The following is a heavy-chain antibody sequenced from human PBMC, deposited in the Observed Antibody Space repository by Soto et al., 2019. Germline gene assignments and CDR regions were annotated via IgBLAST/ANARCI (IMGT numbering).Heavy chain of an antibody. V-gene: IGHV4-39*01. CDR3: SRHGIGARPGFYDYYCMDV. Sequence: QLQLQESGPGLVKPSETLFLTCTVSCGSISSSSYYWGWIRQPPGKGLEWIGGIYYSGSTYYNPCPKNRVTRSLDTYKNHISLKLSSVTPADTAVYYCSRHGIGARPGFYDYYCMDVWGQETKVTFSS. D-gene: IGHD6-6*01. J-gene: IGHJ6*02. CDR1: CGSISSSSYY. CDR2: IYYSGST.